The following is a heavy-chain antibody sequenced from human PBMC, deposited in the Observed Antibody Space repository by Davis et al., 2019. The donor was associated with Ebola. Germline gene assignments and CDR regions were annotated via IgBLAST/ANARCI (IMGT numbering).Heavy chain of an antibody. CDR2: INSDGSSS. V-gene: IGHV3-74*03. D-gene: IGHD5-24*01. CDR1: GFTFSKYW. Sequence: GESLKISCAASGFTFSKYWMHWVRQTPGKGLMWVSRINSDGSSSTREYADSVKGRFTISRDNDKNSVYLQMNSLRDEDTAVYYCARGDGYNLDYWGQGTLVTVSS. J-gene: IGHJ4*02. CDR3: ARGDGYNLDY.